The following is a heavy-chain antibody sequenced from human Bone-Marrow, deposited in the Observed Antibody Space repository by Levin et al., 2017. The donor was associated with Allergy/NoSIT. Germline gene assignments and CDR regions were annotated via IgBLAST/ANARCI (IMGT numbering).Heavy chain of an antibody. Sequence: KTGGSLRLSCVPSGFNFSTYTMYWVRQAPGKGLEWVSSIRSSSTYIHYADSVKGRFTISRDNAKNSLYLQMNSLRDDDTAVYYCARGAAVPGSPRGGMDVWGRGTTVSVSS. V-gene: IGHV3-21*01. CDR1: GFNFSTYT. CDR2: IRSSSTYI. CDR3: ARGAAVPGSPRGGMDV. J-gene: IGHJ6*02. D-gene: IGHD6-13*01.